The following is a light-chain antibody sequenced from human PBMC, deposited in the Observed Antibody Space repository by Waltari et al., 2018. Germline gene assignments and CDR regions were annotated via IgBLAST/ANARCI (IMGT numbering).Light chain of an antibody. J-gene: IGLJ1*01. Sequence: QSALTQPPSASGSPGQTVIISCSGTDSDVGAYDFVSWYQQHPGKAPHLIIYEVSNRPSGISNRFSASKSGNTASLTISGLQAEDEADYYCSSYTTSSAPGVFGTGTRVTVL. CDR2: EVS. CDR1: DSDVGAYDF. V-gene: IGLV2-14*01. CDR3: SSYTTSSAPGV.